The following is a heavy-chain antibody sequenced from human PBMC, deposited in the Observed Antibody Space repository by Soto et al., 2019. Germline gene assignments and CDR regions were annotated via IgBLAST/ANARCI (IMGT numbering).Heavy chain of an antibody. V-gene: IGHV3-74*01. Sequence: EVQLVESGGGLVQPGASLRLSCAASGFTFSSYWMHWVRQAPGTGLVWVSRINSDGSSTNYADSVKGQCTISRDNAKNTLYLQMNSLRAEDTAVYYCGRGASGSYRLDYWGQGTLVTVSS. CDR1: GFTFSSYW. CDR3: GRGASGSYRLDY. CDR2: INSDGSST. J-gene: IGHJ4*02. D-gene: IGHD3-10*01.